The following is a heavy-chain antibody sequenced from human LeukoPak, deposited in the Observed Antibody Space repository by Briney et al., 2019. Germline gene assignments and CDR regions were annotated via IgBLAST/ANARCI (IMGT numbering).Heavy chain of an antibody. D-gene: IGHD3-3*01. Sequence: ASVKISCMTSGYIFITYGISWVRQAPGQGLEWVGWVHSYTGDTKYAQKFRGRVTITADTATSTGYMELRSLTSDDTAIYYCAKARRISISGEVCPHWFETWGQGTLVTVSS. CDR2: VHSYTGDT. J-gene: IGHJ5*02. CDR1: GYIFITYG. CDR3: AKARRISISGEVCPHWFET. V-gene: IGHV1-18*01.